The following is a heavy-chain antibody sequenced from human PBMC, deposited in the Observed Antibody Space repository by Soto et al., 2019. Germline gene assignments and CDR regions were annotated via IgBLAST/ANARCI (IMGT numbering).Heavy chain of an antibody. CDR1: GFTFSSYA. CDR3: ARDWAAAGTYFDY. V-gene: IGHV3-23*01. J-gene: IGHJ4*02. D-gene: IGHD6-13*01. CDR2: ISGSGGST. Sequence: GSLRLSCAASGFTFSSYAMSWFRQAPGKGLEWVSAISGSGGSTYYADSVKGRFTISRDNAKNSLYLQMNSLRAEDTAVYYCARDWAAAGTYFDYWGQGTLVTVSS.